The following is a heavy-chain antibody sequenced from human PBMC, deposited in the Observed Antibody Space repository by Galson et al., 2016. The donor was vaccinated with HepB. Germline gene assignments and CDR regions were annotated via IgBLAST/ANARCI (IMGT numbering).Heavy chain of an antibody. CDR2: IYWDDDK. D-gene: IGHD5-12*01. J-gene: IGHJ4*02. Sequence: PALVKPPQTLTLTCTFSGFSLNTSGVGVGWIRQPPGKALEWLALIYWDDDKRYCPSLETRLTVTKDTSKNQVVLTMTSMAPEDTATYFCAHDSGSSYDYWGQGALVTVSS. V-gene: IGHV2-5*02. CDR1: GFSLNTSGVG. CDR3: AHDSGSSYDY.